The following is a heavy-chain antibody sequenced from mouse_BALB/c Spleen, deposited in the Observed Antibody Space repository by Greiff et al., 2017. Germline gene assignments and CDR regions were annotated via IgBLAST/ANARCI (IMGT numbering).Heavy chain of an antibody. V-gene: IGHV1-69*02. CDR1: GYTFTSYW. CDR3: YYDYDFAY. CDR2: IYPSDSYT. J-gene: IGHJ3*01. D-gene: IGHD2-4*01. Sequence: VQLQQPGAELVRPGASVKLSCKASGYTFTSYWINWVKQRPGQGLEWIGNIYPSDSYTNYNQKFKDKATLTVDKSSSTAYMQLSSPTSEDSAVYYCYYDYDFAYWGQGTLVTVSA.